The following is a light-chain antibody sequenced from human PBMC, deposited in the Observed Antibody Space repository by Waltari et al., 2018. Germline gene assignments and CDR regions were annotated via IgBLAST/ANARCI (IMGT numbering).Light chain of an antibody. Sequence: QLVLTQSPSASASLGASVKLTCTLSSGHSSNIIAWHQQQPEKGPRYLMKVNSDGGHSKGDVIPNRCYCTSSGTERYLTMSSLRSEDEADYYCQTGGHGTWGVGGGTKLTVL. CDR3: QTGGHGTWG. J-gene: IGLJ2*01. V-gene: IGLV4-69*01. CDR2: VNSDGGH. CDR1: SGHSSNI.